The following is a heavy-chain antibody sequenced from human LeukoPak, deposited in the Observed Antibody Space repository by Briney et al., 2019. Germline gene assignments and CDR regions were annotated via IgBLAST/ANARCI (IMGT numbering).Heavy chain of an antibody. CDR3: ARVQWLVHYFDY. CDR2: IIPIFGTA. CDR1: GGTFSSYA. Sequence: GAPVKVSCKASGGTFSSYAISWVRQAPGQGLEWMGGIIPIFGTANYAQKFQGRVTITADKSTSTAYMELSSLRSEDTAVYYCARVQWLVHYFDYWGQGTLVTVSS. D-gene: IGHD6-19*01. J-gene: IGHJ4*02. V-gene: IGHV1-69*06.